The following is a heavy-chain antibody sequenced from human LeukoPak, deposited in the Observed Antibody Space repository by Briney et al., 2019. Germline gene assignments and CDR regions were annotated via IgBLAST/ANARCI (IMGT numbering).Heavy chain of an antibody. Sequence: ASVKVSCKASGYTFTSYDINWVRQATGQGLEWMGWMNPNSGNTGYARKFQGRVTMTRNTSISTAYMELSSLRSEDTAVYYCARASSSWYYYYYMDVWGKGTTVTISS. V-gene: IGHV1-8*01. D-gene: IGHD6-13*01. CDR3: ARASSSWYYYYYMDV. J-gene: IGHJ6*03. CDR2: MNPNSGNT. CDR1: GYTFTSYD.